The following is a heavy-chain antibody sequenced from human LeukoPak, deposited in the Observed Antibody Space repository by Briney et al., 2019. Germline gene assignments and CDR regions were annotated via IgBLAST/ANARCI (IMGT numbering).Heavy chain of an antibody. J-gene: IGHJ4*02. CDR3: ARAYSSGPGLFDY. D-gene: IGHD6-19*01. V-gene: IGHV4-61*02. CDR1: GGSISSGSYY. CDR2: IYTSGST. Sequence: PSQTLSLTCTVSGGSISSGSYYWSWIRQPAGKGLEWIGRIYTSGSTNYNPSLKSRVTISVDTSKNQFSLKLSSVTAADTAVYYCARAYSSGPGLFDYWGQGTLVTVSS.